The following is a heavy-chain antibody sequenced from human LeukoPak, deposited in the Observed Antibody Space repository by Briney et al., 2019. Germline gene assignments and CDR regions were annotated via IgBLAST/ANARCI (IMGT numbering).Heavy chain of an antibody. CDR3: ARDSGRFYIDY. Sequence: GGSLRLSCAASGFTFSSYAMSWVRQAPGKGLDWVSAISGSGGSTYYADSVKGRFTISRDNSKNTLYLQMNSLRADDTAIYYCARDSGRFYIDYWGQGTLVTVSS. J-gene: IGHJ4*02. CDR2: ISGSGGST. CDR1: GFTFSSYA. D-gene: IGHD5-12*01. V-gene: IGHV3-23*01.